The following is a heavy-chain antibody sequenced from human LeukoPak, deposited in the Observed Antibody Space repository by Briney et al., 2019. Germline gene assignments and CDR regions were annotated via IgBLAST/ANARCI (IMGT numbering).Heavy chain of an antibody. D-gene: IGHD2-2*01. Sequence: GGSLRLSCAASGFTFRTYAMSWVRQAPGKGLEWVSGISDSGDGTYYADSVKGRFTISRDNSKNTLYLQMNSLRAEDTAVYYCAKGPAIVVVPAHFDYWGQGTLVTVSS. V-gene: IGHV3-23*01. J-gene: IGHJ4*02. CDR1: GFTFRTYA. CDR3: AKGPAIVVVPAHFDY. CDR2: ISDSGDGT.